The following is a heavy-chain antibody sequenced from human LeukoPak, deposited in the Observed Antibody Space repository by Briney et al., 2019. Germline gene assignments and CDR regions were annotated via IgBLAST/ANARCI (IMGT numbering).Heavy chain of an antibody. J-gene: IGHJ5*02. CDR3: ARDSSLSGWFDP. D-gene: IGHD3-10*01. CDR2: IYTSGST. Sequence: SETLSLTCTVPGGSISSGSYYWSWIRQPAGKGLEWIGRIYTSGSTIYNPSLKSRVTISLDTSKNQFSLKLSSVTAADTAVYYCARDSSLSGWFDPWGQGTLVTVSS. V-gene: IGHV4-61*02. CDR1: GGSISSGSYY.